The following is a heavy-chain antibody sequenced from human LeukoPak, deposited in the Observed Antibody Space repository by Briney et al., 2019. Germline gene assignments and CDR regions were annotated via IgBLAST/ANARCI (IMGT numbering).Heavy chain of an antibody. CDR2: IWYDGNNK. CDR1: GFTFSSYG. CDR3: AKEREMATRYYFDY. J-gene: IGHJ4*02. Sequence: GGSLRLSCAASGFTFSSYGMHWVRQAPGKGLEWVAGIWYDGNNKYYADSVKGRFTISRDNSKNTLYVQMNSLRAEDTAVYYCAKEREMATRYYFDYWGQGTLVTVSS. D-gene: IGHD5-24*01. V-gene: IGHV3-33*06.